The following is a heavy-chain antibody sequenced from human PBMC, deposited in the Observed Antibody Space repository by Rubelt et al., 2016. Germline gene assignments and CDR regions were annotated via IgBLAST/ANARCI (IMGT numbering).Heavy chain of an antibody. CDR3: ARGYCTNGVCYGGDY. CDR1: GGSISSSSYY. Sequence: QLQLQESGPGLVKPSETLSLTCTVSGGSISSSSYYWSWIRQPPGKGLEWIGEINHSGSTNYNPSLESRVTISVDTSKNQFSLKLSSVTAADTAVYYCARGYCTNGVCYGGDYWGQGTLVTVSS. V-gene: IGHV4-39*07. D-gene: IGHD2-8*01. CDR2: INHSGST. J-gene: IGHJ4*02.